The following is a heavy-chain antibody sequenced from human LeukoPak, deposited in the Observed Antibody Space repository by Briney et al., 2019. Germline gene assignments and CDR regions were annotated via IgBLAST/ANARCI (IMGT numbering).Heavy chain of an antibody. CDR3: ARVWGVPWYFDY. CDR2: ISYDGSNK. D-gene: IGHD3-16*01. J-gene: IGHJ4*02. CDR1: GFTFSSYA. V-gene: IGHV3-30*04. Sequence: GGSLRLSCAASGFTFSSYAMHWVRQAPGKGLEWVAVISYDGSNKYYADSVKGRFTISRDNSKNTLYLQMNSLRAEDTAVYYCARVWGVPWYFDYWGQGTLVTVSS.